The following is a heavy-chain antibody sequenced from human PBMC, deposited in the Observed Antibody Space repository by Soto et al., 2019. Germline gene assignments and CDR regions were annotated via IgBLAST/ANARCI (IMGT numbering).Heavy chain of an antibody. Sequence: TSETLSLTCTVSGGSISSSSYYWGWIRQPPGKGLEWIGSIYYSGSTYYNPSLKSRVTISVDTSKNQFSLKLSPVTAADTAVYYCARYYDSSDFYFDYWGQGTLVTVSS. V-gene: IGHV4-39*01. CDR1: GGSISSSSYY. CDR3: ARYYDSSDFYFDY. CDR2: IYYSGST. D-gene: IGHD3-22*01. J-gene: IGHJ4*02.